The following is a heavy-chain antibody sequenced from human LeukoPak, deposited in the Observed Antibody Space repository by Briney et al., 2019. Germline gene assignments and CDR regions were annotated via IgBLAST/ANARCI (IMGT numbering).Heavy chain of an antibody. Sequence: ASVKVSCKASGYTFTSYGISWVRQAPGQGLEWMGWISAYNGNTNYAQKLQGRVTMTTDTSTSTAYMELRSLGSDDTAVYYCARDSPVVVVAATLDPWGQGTLVTVSS. CDR2: ISAYNGNT. D-gene: IGHD2-15*01. J-gene: IGHJ5*02. CDR3: ARDSPVVVVAATLDP. CDR1: GYTFTSYG. V-gene: IGHV1-18*01.